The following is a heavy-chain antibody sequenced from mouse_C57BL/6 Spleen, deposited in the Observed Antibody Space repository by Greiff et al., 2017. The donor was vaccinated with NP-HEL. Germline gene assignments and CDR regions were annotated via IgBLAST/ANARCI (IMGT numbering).Heavy chain of an antibody. CDR3: TRDPAHYEGSSYGYFDV. CDR1: GFTFSSYA. J-gene: IGHJ1*03. CDR2: ISSGGDYI. D-gene: IGHD1-1*01. Sequence: EVKLMESGEGLVKPGGSLKLSCAASGFTFSSYAMSWVRQTPEKRLEWVAYISSGGDYIYYADTVKGRFTISRDNARNTLYLQMSSLKSEDTAMYDCTRDPAHYEGSSYGYFDVWGTGTTVTVSS. V-gene: IGHV5-9-1*02.